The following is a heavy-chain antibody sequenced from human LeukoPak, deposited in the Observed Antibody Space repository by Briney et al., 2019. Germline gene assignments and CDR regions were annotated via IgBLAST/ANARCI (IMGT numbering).Heavy chain of an antibody. J-gene: IGHJ3*02. CDR2: IYYSGST. CDR3: ARSPTTSDAFDI. V-gene: IGHV4-59*01. CDR1: GGSISSYY. Sequence: SETLSLTCTVSGGSISSYYWSWIRQPPGKGLEWIGYIYYSGSTNYNPSLKSRVTISVDTSKNQFSLKLSSVAAADTAVYYCARSPTTSDAFDIWGQGTMVTVSS. D-gene: IGHD1-26*01.